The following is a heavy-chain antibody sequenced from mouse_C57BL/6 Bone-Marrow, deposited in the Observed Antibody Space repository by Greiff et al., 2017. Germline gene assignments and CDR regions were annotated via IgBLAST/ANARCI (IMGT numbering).Heavy chain of an antibody. Sequence: VQLKQSGAELVRPGASVKLSCTASGFNIKDDYMHWVKQRPEQGLEWIGWIDPENGDTEYASKFQGKATITADTSSNTAYLQRSSLTAEDTAVYYCTTRFMDYWGQGTSVTVSS. CDR1: GFNIKDDY. V-gene: IGHV14-4*01. CDR3: TTRFMDY. J-gene: IGHJ4*01. CDR2: IDPENGDT.